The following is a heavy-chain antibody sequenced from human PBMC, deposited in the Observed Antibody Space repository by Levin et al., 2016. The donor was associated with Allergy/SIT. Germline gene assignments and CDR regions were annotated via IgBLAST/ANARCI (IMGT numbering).Heavy chain of an antibody. D-gene: IGHD2-8*01. CDR1: GFIFSSYE. CDR3: ARVMTPLNYFDY. Sequence: GESLKISCAASGFIFSSYEMNWVRQAPGKGLKWVSYISSSGITIYYADSVKGRFTISRDNAKNSLYLQMNSLRAEDTAVYYCARVMTPLNYFDYWGQGTLVTVSS. V-gene: IGHV3-48*03. J-gene: IGHJ4*02. CDR2: ISSSGITI.